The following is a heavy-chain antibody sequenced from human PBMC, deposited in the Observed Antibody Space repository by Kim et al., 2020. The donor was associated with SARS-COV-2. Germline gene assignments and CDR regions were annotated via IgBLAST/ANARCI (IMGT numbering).Heavy chain of an antibody. V-gene: IGHV1-8*02. Sequence: ASVKVSCKAAGYTFTNYDINWVRQATGQGLEWMGWVNPYSGNTDYAQKLQGRVTMTRDTSINTAYMELHSLRSEDTAVYYCARDRFTTFFVVIIWFD. J-gene: IGHJ5*01. D-gene: IGHD3-3*01. CDR3: ARDRFTTFFVVIIWFD. CDR1: GYTFTNYD. CDR2: VNPYSGNT.